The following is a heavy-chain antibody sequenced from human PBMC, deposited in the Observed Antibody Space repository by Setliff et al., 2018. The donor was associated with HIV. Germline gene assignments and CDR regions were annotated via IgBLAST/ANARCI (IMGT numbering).Heavy chain of an antibody. J-gene: IGHJ4*02. CDR3: ARGHGTGDRFEFDF. V-gene: IGHV1-2*06. CDR1: GYTFTAYY. Sequence: EASVKVSCKASGYTFTAYYMHWVRQAPGQGLEWVGRINPKTGDTRSAQKFKGRVTVTRDTSSTTAYMELSGLRSGDTAVYYCARGHGTGDRFEFDFWGLGTLVTVSS. CDR2: INPKTGDT. D-gene: IGHD7-27*01.